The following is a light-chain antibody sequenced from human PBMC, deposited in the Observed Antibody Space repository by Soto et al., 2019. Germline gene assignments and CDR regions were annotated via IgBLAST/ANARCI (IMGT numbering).Light chain of an antibody. Sequence: EIMMTQSPATLSVSPGERATLSCRASQSVSNNLDGYQQKPGQAPRLLIYYASTRATGIPVRFSGSGSGTEFTLTISSLQSEDFALYYCQQYNNWPPITFGQGTRLEIK. J-gene: IGKJ5*01. CDR2: YAS. CDR3: QQYNNWPPIT. CDR1: QSVSNN. V-gene: IGKV3-15*01.